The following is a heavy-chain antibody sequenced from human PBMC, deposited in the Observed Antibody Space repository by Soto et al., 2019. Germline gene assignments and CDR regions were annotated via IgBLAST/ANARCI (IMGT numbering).Heavy chain of an antibody. CDR1: GFSLNASGSR. Sequence: SGPRMVHPTQTLTLTCTLSGFSLNASGSRVGWIRQPPGNDLEWLALIYWDDGKRYSPCLKNRLTVTKDTLKKQVVLTMTNMDAAETGTYYCAHGEYSGLRWYFFESWEEGTLVLVSS. CDR2: IYWDDGK. CDR3: AHGEYSGLRWYFFES. V-gene: IGHV2-5*02. D-gene: IGHD3-10*01. J-gene: IGHJ4*02.